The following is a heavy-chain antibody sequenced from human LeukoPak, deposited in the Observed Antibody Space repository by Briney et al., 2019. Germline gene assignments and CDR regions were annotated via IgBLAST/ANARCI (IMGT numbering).Heavy chain of an antibody. D-gene: IGHD2-2*02. CDR2: IIPIFGTA. J-gene: IGHJ3*02. CDR3: ARIHCSSTSCYSFSGAFDI. CDR1: GGTFSSYA. V-gene: IGHV1-69*13. Sequence: SVKVSXKASGGTFSSYAISWVRQAPGQGLEWMGGIIPIFGTANYAQKFQGRVTITADESTSTAYMELSSLRSEDTAVYYCARIHCSSTSCYSFSGAFDIWGQGTMVTVSS.